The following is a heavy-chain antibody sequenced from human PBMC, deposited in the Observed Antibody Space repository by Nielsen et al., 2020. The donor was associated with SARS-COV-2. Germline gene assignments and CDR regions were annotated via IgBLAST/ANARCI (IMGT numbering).Heavy chain of an antibody. J-gene: IGHJ3*01. CDR2: VSSSGGST. Sequence: GESLTISCAASGFTFNIYAMAWVRRALGRGLQWVTGVSSSGGSTYYTDSVKGRFTISRDNSKNTLYLEMHSLRVEDTALYYCAKDGVVRGDALDLWGQGTMVTVSS. CDR1: GFTFNIYA. V-gene: IGHV3-23*01. CDR3: AKDGVVRGDALDL. D-gene: IGHD3-10*01.